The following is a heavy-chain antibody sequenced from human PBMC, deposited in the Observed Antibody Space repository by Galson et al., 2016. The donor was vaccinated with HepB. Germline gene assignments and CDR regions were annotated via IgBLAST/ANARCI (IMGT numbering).Heavy chain of an antibody. CDR2: INPDNGHR. D-gene: IGHD3-9*01. CDR1: GYTFTRYV. Sequence: SVKVSCRASGYTFTRYVLHWVRQAPGQRLEWMGWINPDNGHRRYSEKFQGRVTITRDTSATTAYMELSSLRSEDTAVYYCARRYSSSYFDMGFDPWGQGTLVTVSS. J-gene: IGHJ5*02. CDR3: ARRYSSSYFDMGFDP. V-gene: IGHV1-3*01.